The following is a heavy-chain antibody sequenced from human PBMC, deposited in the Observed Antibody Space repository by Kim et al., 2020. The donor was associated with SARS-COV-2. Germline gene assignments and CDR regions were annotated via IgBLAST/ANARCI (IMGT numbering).Heavy chain of an antibody. V-gene: IGHV5-51*01. D-gene: IGHD6-13*01. CDR1: GYTFTNYW. CDR2: IYPGDSDT. J-gene: IGHJ4*02. Sequence: GESLKISCKGSGYTFTNYWIGWVRQMPGKGLEWMGIIYPGDSDTRYSPSFQGQVTISSDKSINTAYVQWSSLKASDTAMYYCARSDLYSSSRYRFWGQGTLVTVSS. CDR3: ARSDLYSSSRYRF.